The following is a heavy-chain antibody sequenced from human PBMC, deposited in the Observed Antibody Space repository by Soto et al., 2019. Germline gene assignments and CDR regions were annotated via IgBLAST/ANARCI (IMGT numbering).Heavy chain of an antibody. CDR3: ARVPPNCNGDCHLREGYYAMDV. D-gene: IGHD2-21*02. CDR2: FHFSERT. Sequence: SETLSLTCTVSNGSISSGPYSGGWIRQPPGAGLDLIGSFHFSERTYYNPSLESRVTISVDTSKNQFSLKVTSVTVADTAVYFCARVPPNCNGDCHLREGYYAMDVWGQGTTVTVS. J-gene: IGHJ6*02. V-gene: IGHV4-39*01. CDR1: NGSISSGPYS.